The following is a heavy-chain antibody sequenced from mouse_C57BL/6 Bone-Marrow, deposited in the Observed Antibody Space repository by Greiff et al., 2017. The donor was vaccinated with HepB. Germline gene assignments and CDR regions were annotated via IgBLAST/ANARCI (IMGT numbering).Heavy chain of an antibody. D-gene: IGHD2-3*01. J-gene: IGHJ2*01. V-gene: IGHV5-4*01. CDR1: GFTFSSYA. CDR3: ARDSRWLPYYFDY. CDR2: ISDGGSYT. Sequence: EVQVVESGGGLVKPGGSLKLSCAASGFTFSSYAMSWVRQTPEKRLEWVATISDGGSYTYYPDNVKGRFTISRDNAKTNLYLQMSHLKSEDTAMYYCARDSRWLPYYFDYWGQGTTLTVSS.